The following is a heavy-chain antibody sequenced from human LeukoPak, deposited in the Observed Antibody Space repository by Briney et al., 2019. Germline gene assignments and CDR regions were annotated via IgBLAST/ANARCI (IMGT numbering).Heavy chain of an antibody. J-gene: IGHJ5*02. Sequence: ASVKVSCKASGYTFTSYYMHWVRQAPGQGLEWMGIINPSGGSTSYAQKFQGRVTMTRDTSTSTVYMELSSLRSEDTAVYYCASGGTTSYGSGTTLGPWGQGTLVTVSS. CDR2: INPSGGST. CDR1: GYTFTSYY. V-gene: IGHV1-46*01. CDR3: ASGGTTSYGSGTTLGP. D-gene: IGHD3-10*01.